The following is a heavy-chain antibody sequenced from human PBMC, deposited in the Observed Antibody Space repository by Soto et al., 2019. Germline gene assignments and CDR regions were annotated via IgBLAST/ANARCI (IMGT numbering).Heavy chain of an antibody. CDR3: TTVTYIYDYYSTDMYV. V-gene: IGHV3-15*07. CDR1: GFTFSNAW. CDR2: IKSKTDGGTT. J-gene: IGHJ6*02. Sequence: GGSLRLSCAASGFTFSNAWMNWVRQAPGKGLEWVGRIKSKTDGGTTDYAAPVKGRFTISRDDSKNTLYLQMNSLKTEDTAVYYCTTVTYIYDYYSTDMYVFCQDTTLTISS. D-gene: IGHD5-18*01.